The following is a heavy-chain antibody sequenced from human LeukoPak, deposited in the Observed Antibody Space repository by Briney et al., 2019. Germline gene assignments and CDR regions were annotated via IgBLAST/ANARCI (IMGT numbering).Heavy chain of an antibody. CDR1: GGTFSSYA. CDR3: ARDVLLWFGEAQYNWFDP. CDR2: IIPIFGTA. Sequence: GSSVKVSCKASGGTFSSYAISWVRQAPGQGLEWMGGIIPIFGTANYAQKFQGRVTMTRDTSISTAYMELSRLRSDDTAVYYCARDVLLWFGEAQYNWFDPWGQGTLVTVSS. J-gene: IGHJ5*02. V-gene: IGHV1-69*05. D-gene: IGHD3-10*01.